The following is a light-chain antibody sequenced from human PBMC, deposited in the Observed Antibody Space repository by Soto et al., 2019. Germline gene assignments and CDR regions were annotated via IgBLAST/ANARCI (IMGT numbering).Light chain of an antibody. CDR3: SSYAGSNNLV. Sequence: QSVLTQPPSASGSPGQSVTISCTGTSSDVGGNNYVSWYQQHPGKVPKLMTYEVSKRPSGVPDRFSGSKSGNTASLTVSGLQAEDEADYYCSSYAGSNNLVFGGGTKLTVL. CDR2: EVS. J-gene: IGLJ2*01. V-gene: IGLV2-8*01. CDR1: SSDVGGNNY.